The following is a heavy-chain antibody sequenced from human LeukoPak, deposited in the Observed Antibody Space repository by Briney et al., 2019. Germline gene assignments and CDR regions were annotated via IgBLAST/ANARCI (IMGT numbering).Heavy chain of an antibody. V-gene: IGHV1-18*01. CDR2: ISAYNGNT. CDR1: GYTFTSYG. D-gene: IGHD3-22*01. CDR3: ARVGWIMDSSGYPQVRAFDI. Sequence: ASVKVSCKASGYTFTSYGISWVRQAPGQGLEWMGWISAYNGNTNYAQKLQGRVTMTTDTSTSTAYMELRSLRSDDTAVYYCARVGWIMDSSGYPQVRAFDIWGQGTMVTVSS. J-gene: IGHJ3*02.